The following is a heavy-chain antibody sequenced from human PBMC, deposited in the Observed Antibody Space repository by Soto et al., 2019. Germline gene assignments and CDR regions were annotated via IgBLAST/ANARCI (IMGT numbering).Heavy chain of an antibody. CDR2: IYYSGST. D-gene: IGHD2-8*01. CDR3: ASQRLAYGTTRPPFQH. CDR1: GGSISSYY. Sequence: QVQLQESGPGLVKPSETLSLTCTVSGGSISSYYWSWIRQPPGKGLEWIGYIYYSGSTNYNPSLKSRVTISVDTSKNQFSLKLSSVTAADTAVYYCASQRLAYGTTRPPFQHWGQGTLVTVSS. J-gene: IGHJ1*01. V-gene: IGHV4-59*01.